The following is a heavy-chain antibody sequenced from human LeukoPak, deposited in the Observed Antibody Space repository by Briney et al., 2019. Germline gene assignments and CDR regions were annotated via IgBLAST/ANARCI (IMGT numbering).Heavy chain of an antibody. V-gene: IGHV3-20*04. CDR2: INWNGGST. D-gene: IGHD2-15*01. CDR1: GFTFDDYG. CDR3: ARDRSDCSGGSCYLFDY. J-gene: IGHJ4*02. Sequence: RAGGSLRLSCAASGFTFDDYGMSWVRRAPGKGLEWVSGINWNGGSTGYADSVKGRFTISRDNAKNSLYLQMNSLRAEDTALYYCARDRSDCSGGSCYLFDYWGQGTLVTVSS.